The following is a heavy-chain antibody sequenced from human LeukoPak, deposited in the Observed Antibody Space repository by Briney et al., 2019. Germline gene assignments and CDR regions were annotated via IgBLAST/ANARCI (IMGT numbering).Heavy chain of an antibody. CDR3: ARGTRAYFFRIEV. D-gene: IGHD1-7*01. CDR2: MWYGGGNK. V-gene: IGHV3-33*08. J-gene: IGHJ6*01. CDR1: GFTFSSYG. Sequence: GGSLRLSCAASGFTFSSYGMNWVRQAPGKGLEWVAIMWYGGGNKYYADSVKGRFTISRDNSKNTLYLQMNGLRAEDTAVYYFARGTRAYFFRIEVGGQGTTLTVPS.